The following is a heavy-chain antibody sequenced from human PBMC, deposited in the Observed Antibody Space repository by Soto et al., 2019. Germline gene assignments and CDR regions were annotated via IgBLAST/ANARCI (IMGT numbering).Heavy chain of an antibody. CDR2: INGDGTTI. J-gene: IGHJ4*02. D-gene: IGHD6-19*01. V-gene: IGHV3-74*01. Sequence: EVQLVESGGGLVQPGGSLRLSCATSGFSFRNYWMHWVRQAPGKGLVWVSRINGDGTTINYADSVKGRFTISRDNAKNTLYLQMISLRAEDTAVYYCSGLPYWGQGTLVTVS. CDR1: GFSFRNYW. CDR3: SGLPY.